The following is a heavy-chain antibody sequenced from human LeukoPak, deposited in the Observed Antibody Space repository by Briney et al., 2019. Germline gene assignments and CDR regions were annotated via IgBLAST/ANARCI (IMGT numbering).Heavy chain of an antibody. J-gene: IGHJ6*03. CDR1: GGTFSTYA. D-gene: IGHD6-6*01. CDR2: IIPIFGTV. Sequence: ASVKVSCKASGGTFSTYAISWVRQAPGQGLEWMGGIIPIFGTVNYAQKFQGRVTLTADESTSTAYMDLSSLTSEDTAVYYCARGGIVGTSLKKAARNYNYYYMDVWGKGTTVTVSS. CDR3: ARGGIVGTSLKKAARNYNYYYMDV. V-gene: IGHV1-69*13.